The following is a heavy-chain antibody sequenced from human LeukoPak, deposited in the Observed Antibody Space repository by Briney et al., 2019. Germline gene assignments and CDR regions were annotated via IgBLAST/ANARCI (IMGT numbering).Heavy chain of an antibody. CDR1: GYTFTSYG. CDR2: ISAYNGNT. D-gene: IGHD3-10*01. V-gene: IGHV1-18*01. Sequence: GASVKVSCKASGYTFTSYGISWVRQAPGQGLEWMGWISAYNGNTNYAQKLQGRVTMTTDTSTSTAYMELRSLRSDDTAVYYCARDTMVRGNAYPFDYWGQGTLVTVSS. CDR3: ARDTMVRGNAYPFDY. J-gene: IGHJ4*02.